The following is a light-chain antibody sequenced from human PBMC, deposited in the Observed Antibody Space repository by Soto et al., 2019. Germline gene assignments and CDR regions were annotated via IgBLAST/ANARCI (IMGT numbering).Light chain of an antibody. J-gene: IGKJ5*01. V-gene: IGKV3D-20*02. CDR1: QSVSSSY. CDR3: QQRSSWPDS. CDR2: GPS. Sequence: EIVLTQSTGTLSLSAGERSTISCMVSQSVSSSYLAWYQQKAGQAPRLLIYGPSSRATGIPDRFSGSGSGTDFTLTISRLEPEDFAVYYCQQRSSWPDSFGQGTRLEIK.